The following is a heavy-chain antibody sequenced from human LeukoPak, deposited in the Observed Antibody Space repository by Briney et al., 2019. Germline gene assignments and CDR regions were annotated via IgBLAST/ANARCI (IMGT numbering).Heavy chain of an antibody. Sequence: GGSLRLSCAASGFTFSSYWMHWVRQAPGKGLVWVSRINRDASSTTYADSVKGRFIISRDNARNTLFLHMNSLRADDTAVYYCARTDRGNNFDYWGQGTLVTVSS. V-gene: IGHV3-74*01. CDR1: GFTFSSYW. D-gene: IGHD2/OR15-2a*01. CDR3: ARTDRGNNFDY. CDR2: INRDASST. J-gene: IGHJ4*02.